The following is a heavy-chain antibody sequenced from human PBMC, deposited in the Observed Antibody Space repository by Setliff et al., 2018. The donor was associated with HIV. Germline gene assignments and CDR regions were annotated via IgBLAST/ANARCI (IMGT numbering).Heavy chain of an antibody. Sequence: ASVKVSCKASGYSFTDYYIHWVRQAPGQGLEWMGWINPKSDGTNYAQKFQGWITMTRDTSISTAYMELSRLRAEDTAVYYCAREGIAAAGSYSYGFGQIDYWGQGTLVTVSS. J-gene: IGHJ4*02. V-gene: IGHV1-2*04. D-gene: IGHD6-13*01. CDR1: GYSFTDYY. CDR3: AREGIAAAGSYSYGFGQIDY. CDR2: INPKSDGT.